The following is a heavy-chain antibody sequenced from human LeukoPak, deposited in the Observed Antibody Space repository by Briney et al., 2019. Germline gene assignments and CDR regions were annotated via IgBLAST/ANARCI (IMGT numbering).Heavy chain of an antibody. J-gene: IGHJ5*02. D-gene: IGHD5-12*01. Sequence: SETLSLTCTVSGGSINSYYWSWIRQLPGKGLEWIGYVAYSGSTNYNPSLKSRVTISLDTYKNQFSLKLSSVTVADTAVYYCARTVSGYYFNAWGPGTLVTVSS. V-gene: IGHV4-59*01. CDR1: GGSINSYY. CDR2: VAYSGST. CDR3: ARTVSGYYFNA.